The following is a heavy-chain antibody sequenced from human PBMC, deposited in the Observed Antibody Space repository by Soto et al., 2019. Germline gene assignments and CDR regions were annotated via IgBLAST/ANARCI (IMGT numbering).Heavy chain of an antibody. CDR3: ARNSSGVYGMDV. D-gene: IGHD6-25*01. CDR2: ISSSSSYT. V-gene: IGHV3-11*06. Sequence: GGSLRLSCAASGFTFSDYYMSWIRQAPGKGLEWVSYISSSSSYTNYADSGKGRFTISRDNAKNSLYLQMNSLRAEDTAVYYCARNSSGVYGMDVWGQGTTVTVSS. J-gene: IGHJ6*02. CDR1: GFTFSDYY.